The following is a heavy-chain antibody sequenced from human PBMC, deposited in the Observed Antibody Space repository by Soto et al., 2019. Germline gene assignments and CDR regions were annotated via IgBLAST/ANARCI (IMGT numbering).Heavy chain of an antibody. CDR1: GFTFSNVW. CDR2: IKSETDGGTI. J-gene: IGHJ4*02. CDR3: TPLALKYNSDWYPLSD. D-gene: IGHD6-19*01. Sequence: EVQLVESGGGLVKPGGSLRLSCAGSGFTFSNVWMNWVRQAPGKGLEWVGRIKSETDGGTIDYAAPVKGRFTISRDDSNNTLYLQMNSLKTEDTATYYCTPLALKYNSDWYPLSDWGQGTRVTVSS. V-gene: IGHV3-15*07.